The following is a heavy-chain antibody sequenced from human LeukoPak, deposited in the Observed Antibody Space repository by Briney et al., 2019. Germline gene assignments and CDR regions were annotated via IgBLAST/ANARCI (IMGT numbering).Heavy chain of an antibody. V-gene: IGHV4-61*02. Sequence: SETLSLTCTVSGGSISSSSYYWRWIRQPAGKGLEWIGRIYTSGSTNYNPSLKSRVTISVDTSKNQLSLQLSSVTAADTAVYYCARSLSSGYYYFDYWGQGTLVTVSS. CDR1: GGSISSSSYY. J-gene: IGHJ4*02. D-gene: IGHD3-22*01. CDR3: ARSLSSGYYYFDY. CDR2: IYTSGST.